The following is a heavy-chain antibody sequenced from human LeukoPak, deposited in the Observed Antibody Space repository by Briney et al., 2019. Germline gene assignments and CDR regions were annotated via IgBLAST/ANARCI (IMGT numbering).Heavy chain of an antibody. V-gene: IGHV4-30-2*01. CDR3: ARAPYDSSGYYYRWGAFDI. J-gene: IGHJ3*02. D-gene: IGHD3-22*01. Sequence: SETLCLTCAVSGGSISSGGYSWSWIRQPPGKGLEWIGYIYHSGSTYYNPSLKSRVTISVDRSKNQFSLKLSSVTAADTAVYYCARAPYDSSGYYYRWGAFDIWGQGTMVTVSS. CDR1: GGSISSGGYS. CDR2: IYHSGST.